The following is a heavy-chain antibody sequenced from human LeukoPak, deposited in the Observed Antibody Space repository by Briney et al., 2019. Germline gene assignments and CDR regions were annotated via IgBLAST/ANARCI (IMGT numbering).Heavy chain of an antibody. V-gene: IGHV3-20*04. CDR1: GFTFDDYG. D-gene: IGHD4-17*01. Sequence: GGSLRLSCTASGFTFDDYGMSWVRQAPGKGLEWVSGINWNGGSTGYADSVKGRFTISRDNAKNSLYLQMSSLRAEDTAVYYCATSTVTTPGKYYFDFWGQGTLVTVSS. CDR3: ATSTVTTPGKYYFDF. CDR2: INWNGGST. J-gene: IGHJ4*02.